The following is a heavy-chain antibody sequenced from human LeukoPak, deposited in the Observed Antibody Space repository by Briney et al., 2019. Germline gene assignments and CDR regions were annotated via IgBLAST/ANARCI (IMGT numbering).Heavy chain of an antibody. D-gene: IGHD6-13*01. CDR2: ISAYNGNT. CDR1: GYTFTSYG. J-gene: IGHJ4*02. V-gene: IGHV1-18*01. Sequence: ASVKVSFTASGYTFTSYGISWVRQAPGQGLEGMGWISAYNGNTNYAQKLQGRVTMTTDTSTSTAYMELRSLRSDDTAVYYCARLIYLYSNRRDFDYWGQGTLVTVSS. CDR3: ARLIYLYSNRRDFDY.